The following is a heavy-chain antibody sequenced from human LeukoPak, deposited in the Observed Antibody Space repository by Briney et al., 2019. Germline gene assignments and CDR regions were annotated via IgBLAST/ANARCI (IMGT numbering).Heavy chain of an antibody. J-gene: IGHJ4*02. CDR3: ARTGGNRGPFDY. Sequence: ASVKVSCKASGGTFSSYAISWVRQAPGQGLEWMGGIIPIFGTANYAQKLQGRVTITADESTSTAYMELSSLRSEDTAVYYCARTGGNRGPFDYWGQGTLVTVSS. D-gene: IGHD4-23*01. CDR2: IIPIFGTA. V-gene: IGHV1-69*13. CDR1: GGTFSSYA.